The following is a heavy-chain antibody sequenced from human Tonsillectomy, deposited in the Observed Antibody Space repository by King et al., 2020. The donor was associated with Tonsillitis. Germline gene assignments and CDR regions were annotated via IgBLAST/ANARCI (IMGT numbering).Heavy chain of an antibody. J-gene: IGHJ4*02. CDR2: ISWNSGSI. CDR1: GFTFDDYA. D-gene: IGHD3-3*01. Sequence: VQLVESGGGLVQPGRSLRLSCAASGFTFDDYAMHWVRQAPGKGLEWVSGISWNSGSIGYADSVKGRFTISRDNAKNSLYLQMNSLRAEDTALYYCGKDIAITIFGVERWVQGTLVTVSS. V-gene: IGHV3-9*01. CDR3: GKDIAITIFGVER.